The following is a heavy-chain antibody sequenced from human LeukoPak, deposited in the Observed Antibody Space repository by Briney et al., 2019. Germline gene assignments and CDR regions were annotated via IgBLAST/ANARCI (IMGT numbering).Heavy chain of an antibody. CDR1: GYTFTAYY. J-gene: IGHJ6*04. CDR3: AKARGLYCSSTSCYDCDV. Sequence: GASVKVSCTASGYTFTAYYIHWVRQAPGQGLEWMGWINPNSGGTNYAQKFQGRVTLTRDTSITTAYMELNRLRSDDTAVYYCAKARGLYCSSTSCYDCDVWGKGTTVTVSS. D-gene: IGHD2-2*01. V-gene: IGHV1-2*02. CDR2: INPNSGGT.